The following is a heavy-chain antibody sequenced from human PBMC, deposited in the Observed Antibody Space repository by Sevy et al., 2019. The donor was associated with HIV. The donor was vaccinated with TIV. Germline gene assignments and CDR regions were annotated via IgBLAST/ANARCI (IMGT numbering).Heavy chain of an antibody. Sequence: GGSLRLSCAASGFTFSGSAMHWVRQASGKGLEWVGRIRSKGNSYATAYAASVKGRFTISGDDSKNTAYLQMNSLKTEDTAVYSCTSLSVDTAMGFDYWGQGTLVTVSS. D-gene: IGHD5-18*01. CDR3: TSLSVDTAMGFDY. CDR2: IRSKGNSYAT. J-gene: IGHJ4*02. CDR1: GFTFSGSA. V-gene: IGHV3-73*01.